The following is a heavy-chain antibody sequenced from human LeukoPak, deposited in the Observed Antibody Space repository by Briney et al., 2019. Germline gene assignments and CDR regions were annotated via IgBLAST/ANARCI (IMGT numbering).Heavy chain of an antibody. CDR3: ARDGISYGIDY. CDR2: IYYSGTT. Sequence: SSETLSLTCTVSGASISSGGYYWSWIRQHPGKGLEWIGYIYYSGTTYYNPSLKSRVTISVDASENQFSLKLTSVTAADTAVYYCARDGISYGIDYWGQGTLVTVSS. J-gene: IGHJ4*02. V-gene: IGHV4-31*03. CDR1: GASISSGGYY. D-gene: IGHD5-18*01.